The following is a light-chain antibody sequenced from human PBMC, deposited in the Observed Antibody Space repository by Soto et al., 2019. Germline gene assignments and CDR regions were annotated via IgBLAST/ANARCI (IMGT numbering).Light chain of an antibody. CDR1: KLGDKY. CDR2: QDS. V-gene: IGLV3-1*01. Sequence: SYELTQPPSVSVSPGQTASITCSGDKLGDKYACWYQQKPGQSPVLVIYQDSKRPSGIPERFSGSNSGNTATLTISGTQAEDEADYYCSSYSSSNTYVFATGTKLTVL. J-gene: IGLJ1*01. CDR3: SSYSSSNTYV.